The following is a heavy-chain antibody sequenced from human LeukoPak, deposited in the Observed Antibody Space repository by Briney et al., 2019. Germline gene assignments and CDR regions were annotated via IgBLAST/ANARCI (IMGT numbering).Heavy chain of an antibody. D-gene: IGHD6-19*01. CDR1: GFTSSSYG. V-gene: IGHV3-30*18. Sequence: GGSLRLSCAASGFTSSSYGMHWVRQAPGKGLEWVAVISYDGSNKYYADSVKGRFTISRDNSKNTLYLQMNSLRAEDTAVYYCAKGVAGHDYWGQGTLVTVSS. CDR2: ISYDGSNK. J-gene: IGHJ4*02. CDR3: AKGVAGHDY.